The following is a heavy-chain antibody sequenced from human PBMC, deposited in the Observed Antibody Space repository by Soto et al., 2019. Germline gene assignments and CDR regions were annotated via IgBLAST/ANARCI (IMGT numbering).Heavy chain of an antibody. V-gene: IGHV5-51*01. CDR1: GYSFTSYW. Sequence: ESLKISCKGSGYSFTSYWIGWVRQMPGKGLEWMGIIYPGDSDTRYSPSFQGQVTISADKSISTAYLQWSSLKASDTAMYYCARRPYYYDSSGYPPYGAFDIWGQGTIVTVSS. CDR2: IYPGDSDT. D-gene: IGHD3-22*01. J-gene: IGHJ3*02. CDR3: ARRPYYYDSSGYPPYGAFDI.